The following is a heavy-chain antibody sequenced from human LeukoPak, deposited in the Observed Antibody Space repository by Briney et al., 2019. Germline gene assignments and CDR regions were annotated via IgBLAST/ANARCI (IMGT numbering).Heavy chain of an antibody. Sequence: AGRSLRLSCTASGFTFGVYAMSWVRQAPGKGLEWVGFIRSKAYGGTTEYAASVKGRFTISRDDSKSIAYLQMNSLKTEDTAVYYCTRVLGGSSSPLTIDYWGQGTLVTVSS. J-gene: IGHJ4*02. CDR1: GFTFGVYA. D-gene: IGHD6-13*01. V-gene: IGHV3-49*04. CDR3: TRVLGGSSSPLTIDY. CDR2: IRSKAYGGTT.